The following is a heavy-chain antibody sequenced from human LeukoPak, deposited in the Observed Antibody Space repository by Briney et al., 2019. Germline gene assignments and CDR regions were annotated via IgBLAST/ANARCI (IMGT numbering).Heavy chain of an antibody. CDR3: ARDFSGSYDC. CDR2: INANSGGT. CDR1: GYTFTDYY. D-gene: IGHD1-26*01. Sequence: GASVKVSCKASGYTFTDYYMHWVRQAPGQGLEWMGLINANSGGTNYAQRFQGRVTMTRGTSIRTVYMELSRLRSDDTAVYYCARDFSGSYDCWGQGTLVTVSS. J-gene: IGHJ4*02. V-gene: IGHV1-2*02.